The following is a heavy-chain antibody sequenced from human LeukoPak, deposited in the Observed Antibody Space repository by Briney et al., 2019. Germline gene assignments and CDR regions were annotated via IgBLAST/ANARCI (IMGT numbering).Heavy chain of an antibody. CDR3: ARDGSRYFDWLLPTYFDY. CDR1: GGTFSSYA. D-gene: IGHD3-9*01. Sequence: EASVKVSCKASGGTFSSYAISWVRQAPGQGLEWMGRIIPILGIANYAQKFQGRVTITADKSTSTAYMELSSLRSEDSAVYYCARDGSRYFDWLLPTYFDYWGQGTLVTVSS. J-gene: IGHJ4*02. CDR2: IIPILGIA. V-gene: IGHV1-69*04.